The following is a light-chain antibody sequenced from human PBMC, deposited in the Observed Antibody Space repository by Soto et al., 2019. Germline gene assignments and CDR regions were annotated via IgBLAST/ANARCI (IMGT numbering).Light chain of an antibody. CDR3: QQYDRFPYT. Sequence: DIQMTQAPSTLSASVGDTVTITCRASQSISNWLAWYQQKPGQAPKLLIHKASTLESGVPSRFSGSGSGTEFTLTISSLQPDDVATFYCQQYDRFPYTFGQGTTLEIK. CDR2: KAS. CDR1: QSISNW. J-gene: IGKJ2*01. V-gene: IGKV1-5*03.